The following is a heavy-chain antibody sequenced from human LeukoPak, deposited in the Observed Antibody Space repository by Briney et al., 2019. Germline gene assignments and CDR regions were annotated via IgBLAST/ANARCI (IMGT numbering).Heavy chain of an antibody. J-gene: IGHJ4*02. V-gene: IGHV1-8*01. CDR1: GYTFTSYD. D-gene: IGHD2-2*01. CDR2: MNPNSGNT. Sequence: EASVKVSCKASGYTFTSYDINWVRQATGQGLEWMGWMNPNSGNTGYVQKFQGRVTMTRNTSMSTAYMELSSLRSEDTAVYYCARGSAKHQQDYSGQGTLVTVSS. CDR3: ARGSAKHQQDY.